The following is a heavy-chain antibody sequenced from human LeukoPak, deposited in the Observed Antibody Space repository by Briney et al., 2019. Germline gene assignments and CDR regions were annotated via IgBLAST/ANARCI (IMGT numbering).Heavy chain of an antibody. J-gene: IGHJ3*02. V-gene: IGHV4-30-2*01. Sequence: SETLSLTCAVSGGSISSGGYSWSWIRQPPGKGLEWIGYIYHSGSTYYNPSLKSRVTISVDRSKNQFSLKLSSVTAADTAVYYCARAKQRVRYFDWSYNDAFDIWGQGTMVTVSS. CDR3: ARAKQRVRYFDWSYNDAFDI. CDR1: GGSISSGGYS. D-gene: IGHD3-9*01. CDR2: IYHSGST.